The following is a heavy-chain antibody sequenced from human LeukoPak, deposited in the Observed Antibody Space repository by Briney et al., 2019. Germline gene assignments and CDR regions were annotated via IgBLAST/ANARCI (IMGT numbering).Heavy chain of an antibody. Sequence: GGSLRLSCAASGFTFSSYWMHWVRQAPGQGLVWVSRINSDGSSTSYADSVKGRFTISRDNAKNTLYLQMNSLRAEDTAVYYCAREPQYSSGWYVDYWGQGTLVTVSS. V-gene: IGHV3-74*01. CDR1: GFTFSSYW. CDR2: INSDGSST. D-gene: IGHD6-19*01. J-gene: IGHJ4*02. CDR3: AREPQYSSGWYVDY.